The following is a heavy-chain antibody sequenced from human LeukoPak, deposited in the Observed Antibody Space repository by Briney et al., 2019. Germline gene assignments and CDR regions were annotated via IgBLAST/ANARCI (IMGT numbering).Heavy chain of an antibody. J-gene: IGHJ4*02. CDR3: AIWTSGNY. Sequence: GGSLRLSCADSQFTFNGSWVNWVRQAPGKGLEWVANMDPTGSQKRYVDSVKGRFTISKDNPGASLYLDMHSLRAEDTAIYYCAIWTSGNYWGQGTLVTVSS. V-gene: IGHV3-7*01. CDR1: QFTFNGSW. CDR2: MDPTGSQK. D-gene: IGHD1-1*01.